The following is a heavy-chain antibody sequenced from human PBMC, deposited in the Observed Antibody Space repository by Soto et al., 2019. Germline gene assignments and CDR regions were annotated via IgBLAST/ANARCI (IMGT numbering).Heavy chain of an antibody. J-gene: IGHJ4*02. V-gene: IGHV4-30-4*01. CDR1: GASTYNGGYF. CDR2: IHNSGSP. Sequence: TLSLTCSVSGASTYNGGYFWSWIRQSPGKGLEWIGHIHNSGSPYNNPSLKSRVTISADTSKNQFSLKLSSVTAADTAVYYCACVHQSRYRRDYYDYSGQGTLVTVSS. CDR3: ACVHQSRYRRDYYDY. D-gene: IGHD3-16*02.